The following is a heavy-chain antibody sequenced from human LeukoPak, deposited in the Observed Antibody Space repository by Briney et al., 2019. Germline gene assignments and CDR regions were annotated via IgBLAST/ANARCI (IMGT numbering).Heavy chain of an antibody. J-gene: IGHJ3*02. CDR1: GGSISSYY. CDR3: ARSPLGNHDAFDI. V-gene: IGHV4-59*01. D-gene: IGHD7-27*01. Sequence: SETLSLTCTVSGGSISSYYWSWIRQPPGKGLELIGYIYYSGSTNYNPSLKSRVTISVDTSKNQFSLKLSSVTAADTAVYYCARSPLGNHDAFDIWGQGTMVTVSS. CDR2: IYYSGST.